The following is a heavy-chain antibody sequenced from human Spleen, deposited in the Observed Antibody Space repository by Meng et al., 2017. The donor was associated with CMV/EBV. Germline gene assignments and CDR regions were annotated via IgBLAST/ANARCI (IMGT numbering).Heavy chain of an antibody. V-gene: IGHV5-51*01. D-gene: IGHD6-13*01. CDR2: IYPGDSDT. CDR3: VRHPSSSWFNWFDP. J-gene: IGHJ5*02. Sequence: SGYSFNHYWIGWVRQMPGKGLEWMGIIYPGDSDTRYSPSFQGQVTISADKSLTTAYLQWSSLKASDSAMYFCVRHPSSSWFNWFDPWGQGTLVTVSS. CDR1: GYSFNHYW.